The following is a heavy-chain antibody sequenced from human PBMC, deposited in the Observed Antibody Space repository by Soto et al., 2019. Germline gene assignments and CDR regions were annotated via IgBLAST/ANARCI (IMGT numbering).Heavy chain of an antibody. D-gene: IGHD5-18*01. CDR3: ARLRGYSYRLDY. J-gene: IGHJ4*02. V-gene: IGHV4-30-4*01. CDR1: GGSVSSGDYY. Sequence: SETLSLTCAVSGGSVSSGDYYWSWIRQPPGKGLEWNGYIYYSGSTYYNPSLKSRVTISVDTSKNQFSLKLSSVTAADTAVYYCARLRGYSYRLDYWGQGTLVTVSS. CDR2: IYYSGST.